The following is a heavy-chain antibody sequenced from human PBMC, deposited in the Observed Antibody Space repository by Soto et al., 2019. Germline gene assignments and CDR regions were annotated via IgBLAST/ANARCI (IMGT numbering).Heavy chain of an antibody. CDR3: ARDWQGYYDSSGYSLGY. J-gene: IGHJ4*02. V-gene: IGHV3-30-3*01. Sequence: QVQLVESGGGVVQPGRSLRLSCAASGFTFSSYAMHWVRQAPGKGLEWVAVISYDGSNKYYADSVKGRFTISRDNSKNTLYLQMNSLRAEDTAVYYCARDWQGYYDSSGYSLGYWSQGTLVTVSS. D-gene: IGHD3-22*01. CDR1: GFTFSSYA. CDR2: ISYDGSNK.